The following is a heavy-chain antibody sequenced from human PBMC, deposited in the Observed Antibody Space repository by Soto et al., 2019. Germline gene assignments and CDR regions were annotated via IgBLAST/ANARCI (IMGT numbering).Heavy chain of an antibody. V-gene: IGHV1-8*01. Sequence: VKVSCKASGYTFTSYDINWVRQATGQGLEWMGWMNPNSGNTGYAQKFQGRVTMTRNTSISTAYMELSSLRSEDTAVYYCARLYYDFWSGYSSIGLMDVWGQGTTVTVSS. J-gene: IGHJ6*02. CDR3: ARLYYDFWSGYSSIGLMDV. D-gene: IGHD3-3*01. CDR2: MNPNSGNT. CDR1: GYTFTSYD.